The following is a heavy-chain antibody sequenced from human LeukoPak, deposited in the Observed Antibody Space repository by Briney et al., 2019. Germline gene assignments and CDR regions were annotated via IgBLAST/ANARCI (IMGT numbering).Heavy chain of an antibody. Sequence: GESLKISCKGSGYSFTSYWIGWVRQMPGKGLEWMGIIYPGDSDTRYSPSFQGQVTISADKSISTAYLQWSSLKASDTAMYYCARQFIGGYCSSTSCSKQGGSWFDPWGQGTLVTVSS. D-gene: IGHD2-2*03. CDR3: ARQFIGGYCSSTSCSKQGGSWFDP. J-gene: IGHJ5*02. CDR1: GYSFTSYW. V-gene: IGHV5-51*01. CDR2: IYPGDSDT.